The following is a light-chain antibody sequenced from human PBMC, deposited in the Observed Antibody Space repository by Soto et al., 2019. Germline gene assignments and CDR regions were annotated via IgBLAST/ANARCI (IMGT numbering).Light chain of an antibody. Sequence: DIQVTRTPSTLSASVGDRVTITCRASQSISSWLAWYQQKPGKAPKVLIYDASGLQSGVPSRFSGSGSGTDFILTISSMKPEDFATYYCQQSYSTPTFGGGTKVDIK. V-gene: IGKV1-5*01. J-gene: IGKJ4*01. CDR1: QSISSW. CDR2: DAS. CDR3: QQSYSTPT.